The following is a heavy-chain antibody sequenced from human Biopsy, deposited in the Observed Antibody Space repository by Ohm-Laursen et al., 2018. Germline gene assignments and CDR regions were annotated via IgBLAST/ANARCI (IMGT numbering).Heavy chain of an antibody. CDR2: IYYSGST. Sequence: GTLSFTCTVSGGSISSYNWNWIRQPPGKGLEWIGYIYYSGSTNYNPSLKSRVTISVDTSKNQFSLRLNSVTAADTAVYYCARATNSTGWPYYYFYGMDVWGQGTTVTVSS. J-gene: IGHJ6*02. D-gene: IGHD2/OR15-2a*01. V-gene: IGHV4-59*01. CDR1: GGSISSYN. CDR3: ARATNSTGWPYYYFYGMDV.